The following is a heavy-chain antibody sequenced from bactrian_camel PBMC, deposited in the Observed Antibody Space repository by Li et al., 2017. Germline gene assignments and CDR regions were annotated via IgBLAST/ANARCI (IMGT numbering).Heavy chain of an antibody. CDR2: INSAGTT. J-gene: IGHJ4*01. D-gene: IGHD3*01. CDR1: GYSYSMYC. V-gene: IGHV3S53*01. Sequence: LVESGGGSVQSGGSLRLSCTVSGYSYSMYCMGWFRQAPGQEREGVASINSAGTTNYADSVKGRFTISVDKSLQMNSLKPEDTARYYCGVDCTRENLGAMCGLRGQGTQVTVS.